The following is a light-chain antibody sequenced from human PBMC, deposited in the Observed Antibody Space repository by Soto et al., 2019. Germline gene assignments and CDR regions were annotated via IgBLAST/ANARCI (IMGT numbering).Light chain of an antibody. CDR1: QNIGSR. Sequence: DIQMTQSPSTLSASVGDRVAITCRASQNIGSRLAWYQQKPDEAPKLLIYDASSLESGVPLRFGGSGSGTDFTLIISSLQPDDFATYYCQQSYNTPWTFGQGTRVEVK. V-gene: IGKV1-5*01. J-gene: IGKJ1*01. CDR3: QQSYNTPWT. CDR2: DAS.